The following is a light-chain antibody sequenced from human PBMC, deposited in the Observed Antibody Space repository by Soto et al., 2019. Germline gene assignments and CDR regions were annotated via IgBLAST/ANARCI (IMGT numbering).Light chain of an antibody. CDR1: QRVSGN. CDR2: GAS. J-gene: IGKJ1*01. Sequence: DIVLTQSTGTLSLSPGERATLSCRASQRVSGNLAWYQQKAGQAPRLLLYGASTRATGIPARFSGSGSGTEFTLTISILQSEDFTVYYSQQYSFCWPFGQGTKVDIK. V-gene: IGKV3-15*01. CDR3: QQYSFCWP.